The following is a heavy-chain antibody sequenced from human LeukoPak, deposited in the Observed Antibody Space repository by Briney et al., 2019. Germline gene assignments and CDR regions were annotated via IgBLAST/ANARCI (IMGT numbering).Heavy chain of an antibody. CDR3: ARRDNSGWNYFDY. CDR1: GGSISSYY. J-gene: IGHJ4*02. V-gene: IGHV4-59*08. D-gene: IGHD6-19*01. CDR2: IYYTGST. Sequence: PSETLSLTCTVSGGSISSYYWSWIRQPPGKGLEWIGYIYYTGSTNYNPSLKSRVTISVDTSKNQFSLKLSSVTAADTAVYYCARRDNSGWNYFDYWGQGTLPTVSS.